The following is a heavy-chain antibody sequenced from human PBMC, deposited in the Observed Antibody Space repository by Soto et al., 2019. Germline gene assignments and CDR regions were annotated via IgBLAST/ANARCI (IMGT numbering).Heavy chain of an antibody. J-gene: IGHJ6*02. V-gene: IGHV3-30*18. CDR1: GFTFSSYG. Sequence: HPVGSLRLSCAASGFTFSSYGMHWVRQAPGKGLEWVAVISYDGSNKYYADSVKGRFTISRDNSKNTLYLQMNSLRAEDTAVYYCAKKGMDVWGQGTTVTVSS. CDR3: AKKGMDV. CDR2: ISYDGSNK.